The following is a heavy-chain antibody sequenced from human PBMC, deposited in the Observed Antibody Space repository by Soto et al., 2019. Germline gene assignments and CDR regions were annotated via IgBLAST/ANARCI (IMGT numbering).Heavy chain of an antibody. J-gene: IGHJ5*02. CDR1: GGSISSGGYY. D-gene: IGHD6-19*01. CDR2: IYYSGST. CDR3: ARGVGGSGLNWFDP. V-gene: IGHV4-31*03. Sequence: PSETLSLTCTVSGGSISSGGYYWSWIRQHPGKGLEWIGYIYYSGSTYYNPSLNSRLTMSVDRSKSQFSMKLASVTAADTAVYYCARGVGGSGLNWFDPWGQGTLVTVSS.